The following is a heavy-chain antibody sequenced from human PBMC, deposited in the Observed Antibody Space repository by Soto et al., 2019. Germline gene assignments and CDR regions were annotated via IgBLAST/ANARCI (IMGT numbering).Heavy chain of an antibody. Sequence: PSETLSLTCTVSGGSISSYYWSWIRQPPGKGLEWIGYIYYSGSTNYNPSLKSRVTISVDTPNNQFSLKLSSVTAADTAVYYCAGDKGSGWTSGWGQGTLVTVSS. CDR3: AGDKGSGWTSG. D-gene: IGHD6-19*01. V-gene: IGHV4-59*12. CDR2: IYYSGST. CDR1: GGSISSYY. J-gene: IGHJ4*02.